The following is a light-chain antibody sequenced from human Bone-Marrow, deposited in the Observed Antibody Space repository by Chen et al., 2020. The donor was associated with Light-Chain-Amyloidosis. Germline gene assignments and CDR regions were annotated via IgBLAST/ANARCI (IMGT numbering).Light chain of an antibody. CDR1: NLGSTS. V-gene: IGLV3-21*02. CDR2: DDS. Sequence: SYVLTQPSSVSVAPGQTATIDCGGNNLGSTSVHWYQQTPGQAPLLVVYDDSDLPSGIPERLSGSNSGNTATLTISRVEAGDEADYYCQVWDRSSDRPVFGGGTKLTVL. CDR3: QVWDRSSDRPV. J-gene: IGLJ3*02.